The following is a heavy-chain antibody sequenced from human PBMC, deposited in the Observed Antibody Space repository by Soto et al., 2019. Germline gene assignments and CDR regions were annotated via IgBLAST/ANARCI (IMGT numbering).Heavy chain of an antibody. CDR3: ARSQGSSTSLEIYYYYYYGMDV. V-gene: IGHV1-69*01. J-gene: IGHJ6*02. Sequence: QVQLVQSGAEVKKPGSSVKVSCKASGGTFSSYAISWVRQAPGQGLEWMGGIIPISETTNYAQKFQGRVTINAAESKSTAYMELSSLRYEDTAVYYCARSQGSSTSLEIYYYYYYGMDVWGQGTTVTVSS. D-gene: IGHD2-2*01. CDR1: GGTFSSYA. CDR2: IIPISETT.